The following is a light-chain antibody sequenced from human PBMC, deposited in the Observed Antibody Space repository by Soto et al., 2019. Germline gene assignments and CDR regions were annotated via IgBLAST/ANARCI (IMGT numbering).Light chain of an antibody. CDR2: AAS. CDR3: QQWYSSPRT. Sequence: DIQMTQSPSTLSASVGDRVTITCRASQSISTYLNWYQQKLGRAPTLLIYAASSLQSGVPSRFSGGGSGTDFTLTISSLQPEDFAMYFGQQWYSSPRTFGQGTKVEIK. J-gene: IGKJ1*01. V-gene: IGKV1-39*01. CDR1: QSISTY.